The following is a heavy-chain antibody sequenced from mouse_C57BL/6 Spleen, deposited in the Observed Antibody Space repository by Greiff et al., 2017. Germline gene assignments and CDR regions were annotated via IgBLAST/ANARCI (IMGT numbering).Heavy chain of an antibody. D-gene: IGHD1-1*01. Sequence: VQLQQSGPELVKPGASVKISCKASGYTFTDYYINWVKQRPGQGLEWIGWIYPGSGNTKYNEKFKGKATLTVDTSSSTAYMQLSSLTSEDSAVYFCARAYYGSSYDYDAMDYWGQGTSVTVSS. CDR2: IYPGSGNT. V-gene: IGHV1-84*01. CDR1: GYTFTDYY. CDR3: ARAYYGSSYDYDAMDY. J-gene: IGHJ4*01.